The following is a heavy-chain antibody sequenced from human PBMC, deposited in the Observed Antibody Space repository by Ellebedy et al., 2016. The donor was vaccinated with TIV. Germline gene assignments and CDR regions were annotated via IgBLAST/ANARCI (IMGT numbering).Heavy chain of an antibody. CDR2: INYSGST. CDR1: GGSISSYY. Sequence: GSLRLXXTVSGGSISSYYWSWVRQPPGKGLEWIGYINYSGSTSYNPSLKSRVNMSIDASKIQFSLMLRSVSAADTAVYYCASVSTNYYYGLDVWGQGTTVAVSS. J-gene: IGHJ6*02. V-gene: IGHV4-59*13. D-gene: IGHD2-8*01. CDR3: ASVSTNYYYGLDV.